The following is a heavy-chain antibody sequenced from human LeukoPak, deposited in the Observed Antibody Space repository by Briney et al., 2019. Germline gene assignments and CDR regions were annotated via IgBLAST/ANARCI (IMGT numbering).Heavy chain of an antibody. CDR1: GYTFTSYY. Sequence: ASVKVSCKASGYTFTSYYMHWVRQAPGQGLEWMGIINPSGGSTSYAQKFQGRVTMTRDTSTSTVYMELSSLRSEDTAVCYCARDMSVGATGYWGQGTLVTVSS. D-gene: IGHD1-26*01. CDR3: ARDMSVGATGY. V-gene: IGHV1-46*01. J-gene: IGHJ4*02. CDR2: INPSGGST.